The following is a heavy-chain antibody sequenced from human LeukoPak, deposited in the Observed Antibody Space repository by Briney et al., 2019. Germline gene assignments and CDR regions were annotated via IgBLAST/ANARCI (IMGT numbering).Heavy chain of an antibody. D-gene: IGHD4-11*01. J-gene: IGHJ3*02. Sequence: ASVKVSCKAFGYTFTSYFMHWVRQAPGQGLEWVGIISPISGSTTYAQKSQGRVTVTRDTSTSTVYMELSSLRSEDTALYYCARAYSNTDGFDIWGQGTMVTVSS. V-gene: IGHV1-46*01. CDR2: ISPISGST. CDR3: ARAYSNTDGFDI. CDR1: GYTFTSYF.